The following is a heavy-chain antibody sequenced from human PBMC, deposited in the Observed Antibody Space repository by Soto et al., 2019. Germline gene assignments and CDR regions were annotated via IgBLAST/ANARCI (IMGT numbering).Heavy chain of an antibody. Sequence: QVQLQESGPGLVKPSETLSLTCTDSGGSISSYYWSWIRQPPGKGLEWIGYIYYSGSTNYNPSLKSRVPISVDTSKNQFSLKLSSVTAADTAVYYCARGRGYGSGSYDYWGQGTLVTVSS. CDR1: GGSISSYY. D-gene: IGHD3-10*01. CDR2: IYYSGST. V-gene: IGHV4-59*01. CDR3: ARGRGYGSGSYDY. J-gene: IGHJ4*02.